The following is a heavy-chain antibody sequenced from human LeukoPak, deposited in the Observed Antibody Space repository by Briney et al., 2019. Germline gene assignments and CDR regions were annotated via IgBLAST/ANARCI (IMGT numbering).Heavy chain of an antibody. CDR1: GYRFPNYW. J-gene: IGHJ5*02. D-gene: IGHD3-3*01. V-gene: IGHV5-51*01. CDR2: IYPGDSDT. Sequence: GESLKISCKGSGYRFPNYWIGLGRQMPGKGLEWMGIIYPGDSDTRYSPSFQGQVTISADKSISTAYLQWRSLKASDTAMYYCALKPYYDFSKMNWFDPWGQGTLVTVSS. CDR3: ALKPYYDFSKMNWFDP.